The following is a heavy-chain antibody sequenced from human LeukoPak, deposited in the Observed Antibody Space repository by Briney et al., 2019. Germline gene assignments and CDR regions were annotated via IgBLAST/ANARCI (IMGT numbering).Heavy chain of an antibody. D-gene: IGHD1-1*01. CDR3: GRVADSTGAAVIFALYWFDP. CDR2: INPNSGGT. J-gene: IGHJ5*02. V-gene: IGHV1-2*02. CDR1: GYTFTDYY. Sequence: ASVTVSCTASGYTFTDYYIHWVRQAPGQGLEWMGWINPNSGGTNYAQMFQDRVTMTSATYISTAHMELSRLTSDTTAVYYCGRVADSTGAAVIFALYWFDPGGQGTLFTVS.